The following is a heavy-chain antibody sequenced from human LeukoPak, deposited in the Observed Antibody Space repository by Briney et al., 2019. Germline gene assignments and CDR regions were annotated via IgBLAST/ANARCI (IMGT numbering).Heavy chain of an antibody. Sequence: ASVKVSCKASGYTFTSYGISWVRQAPGQGLEWMGWISAYNGNTNYAQKLQGRVTMTTDTSTSTAYMELRSLRSDDTAVYYCARATSDCDSSGRFDYWGQGTLVTVSS. CDR2: ISAYNGNT. CDR1: GYTFTSYG. D-gene: IGHD3-22*01. CDR3: ARATSDCDSSGRFDY. V-gene: IGHV1-18*01. J-gene: IGHJ4*02.